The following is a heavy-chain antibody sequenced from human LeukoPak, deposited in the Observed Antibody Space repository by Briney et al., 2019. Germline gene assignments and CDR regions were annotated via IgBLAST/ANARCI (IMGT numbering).Heavy chain of an antibody. J-gene: IGHJ4*02. Sequence: PGGSLRLSCAASGFTFSSYGMHWVRQAPGKGLEWVAFIRYDGSNKYYADSVEGRFTISRDNSKNTLYLQMNSLRAEDTAVYYCAKGHEGVNWEYYFDYWGQGTLVTVSS. D-gene: IGHD7-27*01. CDR3: AKGHEGVNWEYYFDY. CDR1: GFTFSSYG. V-gene: IGHV3-30*02. CDR2: IRYDGSNK.